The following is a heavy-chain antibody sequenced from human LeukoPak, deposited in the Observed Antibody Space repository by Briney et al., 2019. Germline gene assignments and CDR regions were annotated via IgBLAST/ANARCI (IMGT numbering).Heavy chain of an antibody. CDR2: IYSGGST. Sequence: PGGSLRLSCEASGFSFDNYWMSWVRQAPGKGLEWVSVIYSGGSTYYADSVKGRFTISRDNSKNTLYLQMNSLRAEDTAVYYCARDSPSGATDYWGQGTLVTVSS. D-gene: IGHD1-26*01. V-gene: IGHV3-53*01. J-gene: IGHJ4*02. CDR1: GFSFDNYW. CDR3: ARDSPSGATDY.